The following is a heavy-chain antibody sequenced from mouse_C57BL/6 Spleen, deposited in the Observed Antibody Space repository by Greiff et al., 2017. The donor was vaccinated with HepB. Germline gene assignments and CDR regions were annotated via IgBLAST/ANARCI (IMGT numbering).Heavy chain of an antibody. J-gene: IGHJ1*03. V-gene: IGHV7-3*01. D-gene: IGHD2-4*01. CDR1: GFTFTDYY. CDR3: ARYDYRGYFDV. CDR2: IRNKANGYTT. Sequence: DVQLVESGGGLVQPGGSLSLSCAASGFTFTDYYMSWVRQPPGKALEWLGFIRNKANGYTTEYSASVKGRFTISRDNSQSILYLQMNALRAEDSATYYCARYDYRGYFDVWGTGTTVTVSS.